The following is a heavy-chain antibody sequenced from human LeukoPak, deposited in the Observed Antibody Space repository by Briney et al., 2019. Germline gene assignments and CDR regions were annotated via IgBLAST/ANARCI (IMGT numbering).Heavy chain of an antibody. CDR3: ARDGDGYNQYYFDY. D-gene: IGHD5-24*01. CDR2: ITGRGRST. CDR1: GFPFSSYN. V-gene: IGHV3-21*01. J-gene: IGHJ4*02. Sequence: GGSLRLSCAASGFPFSSYNMNWVSQAPGKGLEWDSAITGRGRSTYYADSVKGRFTISRDSAKNSVYLQMNSLRAEDTAIYYCARDGDGYNQYYFDYWGQGTLVTVSS.